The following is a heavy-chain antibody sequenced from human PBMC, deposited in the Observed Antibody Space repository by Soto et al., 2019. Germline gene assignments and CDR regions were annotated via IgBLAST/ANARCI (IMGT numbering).Heavy chain of an antibody. D-gene: IGHD3-3*01. V-gene: IGHV3-53*01. CDR3: ARATITIVGEVPRGY. CDR2: IYSGGST. CDR1: GFTVSSNY. J-gene: IGHJ4*02. Sequence: EVQLVESGGGLIQPGGSLRLSCAASGFTVSSNYMSWVRQAPGKGLEWVSVIYSGGSTYYADSVKGRFTISRDNSKNTLYLQMNSLRAEDTAVYYCARATITIVGEVPRGYWGQGTLVTVSS.